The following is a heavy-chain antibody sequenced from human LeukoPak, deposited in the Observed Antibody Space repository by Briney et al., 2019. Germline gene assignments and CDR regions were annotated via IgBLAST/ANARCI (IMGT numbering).Heavy chain of an antibody. J-gene: IGHJ6*02. V-gene: IGHV1-18*01. CDR2: ISAYNGNT. Sequence: ASVKVFCKASGYTFTSYGISWVRQAPGQGLEWMGWISAYNGNTNYAQKLQGRVTMTTDTSTSTAYMELRSLRSDDTAVYYCARLYCSSTSCYTGYYYYGMDVWGQGTTVTVSS. CDR1: GYTFTSYG. CDR3: ARLYCSSTSCYTGYYYYGMDV. D-gene: IGHD2-2*02.